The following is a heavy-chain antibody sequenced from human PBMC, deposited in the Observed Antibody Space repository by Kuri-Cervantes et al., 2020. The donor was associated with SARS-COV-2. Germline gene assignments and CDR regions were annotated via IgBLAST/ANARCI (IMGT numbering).Heavy chain of an antibody. CDR2: IWYDGSNK. Sequence: GGSLRLSCAASGFTFSSYGMHWVRQAPGKGLEWVAVIWYDGSNKYYADSVKGRVTISRDNSKNTLYLQMNSLRAEDTAVYYCARAGPYSSGWYVDYWGQGTLVTVSS. D-gene: IGHD6-19*01. V-gene: IGHV3-33*01. J-gene: IGHJ4*02. CDR3: ARAGPYSSGWYVDY. CDR1: GFTFSSYG.